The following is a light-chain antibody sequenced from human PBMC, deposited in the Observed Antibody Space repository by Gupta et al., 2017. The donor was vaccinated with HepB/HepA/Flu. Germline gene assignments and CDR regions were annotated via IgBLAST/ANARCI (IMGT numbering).Light chain of an antibody. V-gene: IGLV2-14*03. CDR2: DVI. J-gene: IGLJ1*01. CDR3: SSFTSINTQV. Sequence: QSALTQPASVSGSPGQSITISCTATSSDVGRYNYVSWYQQHPGKAPKLMIDDVINRPSGVSNRFSGSKSGNTAFLTISGLQAEDEADYYCSSFTSINTQVFGTGTKVTVL. CDR1: SSDVGRYNY.